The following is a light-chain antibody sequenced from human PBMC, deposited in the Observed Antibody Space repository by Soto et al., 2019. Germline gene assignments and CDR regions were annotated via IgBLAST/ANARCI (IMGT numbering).Light chain of an antibody. Sequence: EIVLTQSPGTLSLSPGERASLSCRASQSVANNKLAWYQQKPGQPPRFLIYDASTRAAGIPDRFSGSGSGTDFTLTIARLEPADFAVYFCQQFGTFPVTFGQGTRLEI. CDR2: DAS. CDR3: QQFGTFPVT. J-gene: IGKJ2*01. V-gene: IGKV3-20*01. CDR1: QSVANNK.